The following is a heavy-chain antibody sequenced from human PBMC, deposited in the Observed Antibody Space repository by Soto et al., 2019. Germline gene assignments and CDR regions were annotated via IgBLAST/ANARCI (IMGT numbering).Heavy chain of an antibody. V-gene: IGHV3-23*01. CDR1: GFTFSSDA. D-gene: IGHD2-2*01. CDR3: AKYCSSTSCLVVYGMDV. CDR2: ISGSGGTT. J-gene: IGHJ6*02. Sequence: EVQLLESGVGLVQPGGSLRLSCAASGFTFSSDAMSWVRQAPGKGLEWVSAISGSGGTTYYTDSGKGRFNISRDNSKNTLYLQMNSLRVEDTAVYYCAKYCSSTSCLVVYGMDVWGQGTTVTGSS.